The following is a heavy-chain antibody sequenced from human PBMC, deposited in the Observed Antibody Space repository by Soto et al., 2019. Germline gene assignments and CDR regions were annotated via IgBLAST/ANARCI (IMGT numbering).Heavy chain of an antibody. Sequence: ASVKVSCKASGDTFNFYTIKLVRQAPGLGLEWMGRFNPILSMSNSALRFQGRVTLTADKSTSTAYMVLSSLRSDDTAVYYCATSFGSGYRAFDYWGQGVLVTVSS. D-gene: IGHD3-10*01. V-gene: IGHV1-69*02. J-gene: IGHJ4*02. CDR3: ATSFGSGYRAFDY. CDR1: GDTFNFYT. CDR2: FNPILSMS.